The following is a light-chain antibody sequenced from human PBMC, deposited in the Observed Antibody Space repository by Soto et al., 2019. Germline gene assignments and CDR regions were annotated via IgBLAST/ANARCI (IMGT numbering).Light chain of an antibody. Sequence: DIVMTQSPDSPALSLGERATIDCKSSRSVFYSSNNKNYLAWYQKKPGQPPKILFYWASTRASGVPDRFSGSGSGTDFTLTISSLQAEDVAVYYCQQYFSIPYTFGQGTK. J-gene: IGKJ2*01. V-gene: IGKV4-1*01. CDR3: QQYFSIPYT. CDR2: WAS. CDR1: RSVFYSSNNKNY.